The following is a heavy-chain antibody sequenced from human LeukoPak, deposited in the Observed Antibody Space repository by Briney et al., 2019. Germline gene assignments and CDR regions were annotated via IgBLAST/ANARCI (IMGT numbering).Heavy chain of an antibody. CDR1: GYTFTGYY. J-gene: IGHJ4*02. CDR3: ARGTYDFWSGYHFDY. V-gene: IGHV1-8*02. D-gene: IGHD3-3*01. Sequence: GASVKVSCKASGYTFTGYYMHWVRQATGQGLEWMGWMNPNSGNTGYAQKFQGRVTMTRNTSISTAYMELSSLRSEDTAVYYCARGTYDFWSGYHFDYWGQGTLVTVSS. CDR2: MNPNSGNT.